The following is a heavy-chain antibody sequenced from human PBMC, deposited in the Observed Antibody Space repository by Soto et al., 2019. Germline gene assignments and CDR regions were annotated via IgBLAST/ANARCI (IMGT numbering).Heavy chain of an antibody. V-gene: IGHV3-21*01. CDR2: ISGDNRYI. Sequence: PGGSLRLSCAASGFNFSSYTMNWVRQAPGKGLEWVSSISGDNRYIYYADSVKGRFTISRDDAKNSLYLQMNSLRADDTAVYYCARDRCSGGSCYRTYAFDIWGQGTMVTVSS. J-gene: IGHJ3*02. D-gene: IGHD2-15*01. CDR3: ARDRCSGGSCYRTYAFDI. CDR1: GFNFSSYT.